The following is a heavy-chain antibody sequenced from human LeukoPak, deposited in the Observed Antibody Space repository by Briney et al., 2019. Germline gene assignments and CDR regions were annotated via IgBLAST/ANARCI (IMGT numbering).Heavy chain of an antibody. CDR3: ARPGYGDYVFDI. J-gene: IGHJ3*02. CDR2: LYYGGNT. V-gene: IGHV4-39*01. D-gene: IGHD4-17*01. Sequence: GSLRLSCAASGFTFSSYWMSWVRQAPGKGLEWIASLYYGGNTYYNPSLNGRLTMNVDTSKNQFSLKLRSVTAADTAVYHCARPGYGDYVFDIWGQGTMVTVSS. CDR1: GFTFSSYW.